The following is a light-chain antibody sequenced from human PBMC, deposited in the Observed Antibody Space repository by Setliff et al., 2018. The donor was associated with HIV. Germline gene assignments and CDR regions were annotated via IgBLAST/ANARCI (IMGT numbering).Light chain of an antibody. V-gene: IGLV2-14*01. Sequence: QSVLTQPASVSGSPGQSITISCTGTSSDVGLYNFVSWYQQHPGKVPKLIIYDVTNRPSGIPHRFSGAKSGNTASLTISGLQADDEADYYCRSFRTSRKFVFGTGTKVIVL. CDR3: RSFRTSRKFV. CDR2: DVT. J-gene: IGLJ1*01. CDR1: SSDVGLYNF.